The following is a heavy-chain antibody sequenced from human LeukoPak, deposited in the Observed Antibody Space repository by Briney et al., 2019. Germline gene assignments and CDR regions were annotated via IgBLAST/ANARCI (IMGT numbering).Heavy chain of an antibody. CDR2: IQSNSAGGTT. V-gene: IGHV3-15*01. D-gene: IGHD1-26*01. CDR1: GFTFSDYY. J-gene: IGHJ4*02. Sequence: GGSLRLSCAASGFTFSDYYMSWIRQAPGKGLEWVGRIQSNSAGGTTDYAAPVKGRFAISRDDSKNTLYLQMNSLITEDTAVYFCATEYYGSFNYWGQGTLVTASS. CDR3: ATEYYGSFNY.